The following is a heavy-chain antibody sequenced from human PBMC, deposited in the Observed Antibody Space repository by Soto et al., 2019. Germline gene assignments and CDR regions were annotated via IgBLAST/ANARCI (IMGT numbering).Heavy chain of an antibody. CDR3: ARDHLILPAHDFFYGSDV. V-gene: IGHV3-7*03. Sequence: GGSLRLSCEVSGFTFSVYSMSWVRQSPGKGLEWVAKIPQDGVDGHYADSVKGRFTISRDNGKNSLYLQLNNLRAEDTAVYYCARDHLILPAHDFFYGSDVWGRGATVTVSS. CDR2: IPQDGVDG. CDR1: GFTFSVYS. J-gene: IGHJ6*02. D-gene: IGHD2-21*02.